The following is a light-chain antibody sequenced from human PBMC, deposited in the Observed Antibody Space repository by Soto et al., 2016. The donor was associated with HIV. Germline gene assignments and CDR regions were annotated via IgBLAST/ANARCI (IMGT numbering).Light chain of an antibody. Sequence: SSELTQDPAMSVALGQTVRITCQGDSLRKFYASWYQQKPGQAPVLVIFDKNNRPSGIPDRFSGSDSGNTASLTITGAQAEDEADYYCNSRDGSGNLVVFGGGTKLSVL. CDR3: NSRDGSGNLVV. CDR2: DKN. J-gene: IGLJ2*01. V-gene: IGLV3-19*01. CDR1: SLRKFY.